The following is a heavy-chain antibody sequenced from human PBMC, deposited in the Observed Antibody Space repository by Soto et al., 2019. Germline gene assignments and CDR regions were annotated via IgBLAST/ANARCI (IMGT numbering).Heavy chain of an antibody. Sequence: GESLKISCKGSGYSFTSYWIGWVRQMPGKGLEWMGIIYPGDSDTRYSPSFQGQVTISADKSISTAYLQWSSLKASDTAMYYCARPRTHYYDSSGYYDAFDIWGQGTMVTVSS. CDR3: ARPRTHYYDSSGYYDAFDI. CDR2: IYPGDSDT. CDR1: GYSFTSYW. D-gene: IGHD3-22*01. J-gene: IGHJ3*02. V-gene: IGHV5-51*01.